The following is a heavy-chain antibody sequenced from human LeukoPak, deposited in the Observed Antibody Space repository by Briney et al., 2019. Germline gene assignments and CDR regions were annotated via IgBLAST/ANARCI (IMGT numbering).Heavy chain of an antibody. Sequence: GGSLRLSCAASGFNFSRYWMLWARPAPGKGLVWVSRINSDGNSTSYADSVKVRVTISRDNAKSARYLQRNSLIAEGTAVYEVVLDSCVHDWGQGTLGTGSS. V-gene: IGHV3-74*01. D-gene: IGHD3-22*01. J-gene: IGHJ4*01. CDR3: VLDSCVHD. CDR2: INSDGNST. CDR1: GFNFSRYW.